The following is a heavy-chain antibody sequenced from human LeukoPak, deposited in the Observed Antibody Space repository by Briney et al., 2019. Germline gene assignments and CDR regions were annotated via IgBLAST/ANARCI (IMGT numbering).Heavy chain of an antibody. D-gene: IGHD3-10*01. J-gene: IGHJ4*02. Sequence: GSSVKVSCKASGGTFSSYAISWVRQAPGQGLEWMGRIIPILGIANYAQKFQGRVTITADKSTSTAYMELSSLRSEDTAVYYCARSYGSGSMGFDYWGQGTLVTVSS. CDR3: ARSYGSGSMGFDY. V-gene: IGHV1-69*04. CDR1: GGTFSSYA. CDR2: IIPILGIA.